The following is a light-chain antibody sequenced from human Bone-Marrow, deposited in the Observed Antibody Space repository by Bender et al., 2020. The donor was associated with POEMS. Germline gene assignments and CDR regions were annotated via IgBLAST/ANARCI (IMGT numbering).Light chain of an antibody. CDR2: QHT. Sequence: SYELSQPPSLSVSPGQTASITCSGDKLGSNYVCWYQQKPGQSPVLVISQHTKRPSGIPERISGSISGNTATLTISGTQAMDEADYYCQASDSNTVLFGGGTKLTVL. CDR3: QASDSNTVL. V-gene: IGLV3-1*01. CDR1: KLGSNY. J-gene: IGLJ2*01.